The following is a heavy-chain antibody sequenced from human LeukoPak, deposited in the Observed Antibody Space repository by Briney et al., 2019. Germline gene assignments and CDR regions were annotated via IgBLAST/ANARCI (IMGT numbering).Heavy chain of an antibody. CDR1: GGSFSGYY. CDR2: INHSGST. D-gene: IGHD3-22*01. Sequence: PSETLSLTCAVYGGSFSGYYWSWIRQPPGKGLEWIGEINHSGSTNYNPSLKSRVTISVDTSKNQFSLKLSSVTAADTAVYYCARSPLYDSSGYYYYFSQPRPEPYYFDYWGQGTLVTVSS. V-gene: IGHV4-34*01. J-gene: IGHJ4*02. CDR3: ARSPLYDSSGYYYYFSQPRPEPYYFDY.